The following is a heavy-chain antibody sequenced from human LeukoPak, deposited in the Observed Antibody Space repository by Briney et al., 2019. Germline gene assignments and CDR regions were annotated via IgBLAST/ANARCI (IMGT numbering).Heavy chain of an antibody. CDR2: IRYDGSNK. V-gene: IGHV3-30*02. CDR3: AKDRVSDFWSGYFDY. Sequence: GGSLRLSCAASGFTFSSYGMHWVRQAPGKGLEWVAFIRYDGSNKYYADSVKGRFTIIRDNSKNTLYLQMNSLRAEDTAVYYCAKDRVSDFWSGYFDYWGQGTLVTVSS. CDR1: GFTFSSYG. J-gene: IGHJ4*02. D-gene: IGHD3-3*01.